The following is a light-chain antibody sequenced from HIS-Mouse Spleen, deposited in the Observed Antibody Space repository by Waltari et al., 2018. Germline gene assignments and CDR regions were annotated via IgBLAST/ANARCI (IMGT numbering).Light chain of an antibody. CDR3: YSTDSSGNHRV. CDR1: ALPKKY. Sequence: SYELTQPPSVSVSPGHTARITCPGDALPKKYASWYPQKSGQAPVLVIYEDSKRPSGIPERFSGSSSGTMATLTISGAQVEDEADYYCYSTDSSGNHRVFGGGTKLTVL. CDR2: EDS. J-gene: IGLJ2*01. V-gene: IGLV3-10*01.